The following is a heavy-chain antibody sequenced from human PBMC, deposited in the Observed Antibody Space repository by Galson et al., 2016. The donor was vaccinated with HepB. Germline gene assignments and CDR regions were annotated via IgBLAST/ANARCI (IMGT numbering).Heavy chain of an antibody. CDR1: GFSLSTTGVA. D-gene: IGHD2-21*01. J-gene: IGHJ1*01. CDR2: LYWAGYR. CDR3: APCVVVAGPEYFQH. Sequence: PALVTPTQTLTLTCTFSGFSLSTTGVAVAWIRQPPGKALEWLALLYWAGYRRYSPSLQTRLTITGDTSNNQVVLTLTTMDPVDTATYYCAPCVVVAGPEYFQHWGQGTLVTVSS. V-gene: IGHV2-5*02.